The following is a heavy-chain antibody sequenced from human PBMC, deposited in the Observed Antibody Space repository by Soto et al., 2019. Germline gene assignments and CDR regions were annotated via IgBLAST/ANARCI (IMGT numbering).Heavy chain of an antibody. Sequence: QVQLVESGGGVVQPGRSLRLSCAASGFTFSSYGMHWVRQAPGKGLEWVAVISYDGSNKYYADSVKGRFTISRDNSKNTLYLQMNSLRAEDTAVYYCANLLSTALFGIWGQGTMVTVSS. J-gene: IGHJ3*02. V-gene: IGHV3-30*18. CDR3: ANLLSTALFGI. D-gene: IGHD1-26*01. CDR2: ISYDGSNK. CDR1: GFTFSSYG.